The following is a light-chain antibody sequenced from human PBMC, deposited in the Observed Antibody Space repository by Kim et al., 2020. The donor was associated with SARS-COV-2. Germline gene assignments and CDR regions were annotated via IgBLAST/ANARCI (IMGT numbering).Light chain of an antibody. Sequence: EIVLTQSPGTLSLSPGERATLSCRASQSVSSSYLAWYQQKPGQAPRLLIYGASSRPTGIPDRFSGSGSGTDFTLTISRLEPEDFAVYYCQLYGSSHTFGQGTKLEI. V-gene: IGKV3-20*01. CDR1: QSVSSSY. CDR3: QLYGSSHT. J-gene: IGKJ2*01. CDR2: GAS.